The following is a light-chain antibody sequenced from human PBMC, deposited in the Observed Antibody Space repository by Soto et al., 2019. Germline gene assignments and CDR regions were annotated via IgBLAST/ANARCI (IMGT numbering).Light chain of an antibody. CDR1: QSLLHSNGYNY. J-gene: IGKJ1*01. CDR3: MKALQTPRT. CDR2: LGS. Sequence: DIVMTQSPLSLPVTPGEPASISCRSSQSLLHSNGYNYLDWYLQKPGQSPQLLIYLGSNRASGVPDRFSGSGSGTDFTLKISRVEAEYVGVYYCMKALQTPRTFGQGTKVEVK. V-gene: IGKV2-28*01.